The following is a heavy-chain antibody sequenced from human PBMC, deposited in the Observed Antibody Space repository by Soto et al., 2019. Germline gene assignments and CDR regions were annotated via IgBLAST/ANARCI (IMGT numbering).Heavy chain of an antibody. CDR2: ISSSSSYV. Sequence: PGGSLRLSSAASGFRFSSYSMNGVRQAPGKGLEWVASISSSSSYVYYADSVKGRFTISRDDAKNSMYLQMNSLRAEDTAVYYCAKDSTKVPGTFDYWAQGTLVTVYS. J-gene: IGHJ4*02. CDR3: AKDSTKVPGTFDY. V-gene: IGHV3-21*04. CDR1: GFRFSSYS. D-gene: IGHD6-19*01.